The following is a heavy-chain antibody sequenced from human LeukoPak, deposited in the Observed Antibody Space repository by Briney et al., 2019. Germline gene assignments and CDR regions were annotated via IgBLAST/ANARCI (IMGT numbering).Heavy chain of an antibody. V-gene: IGHV4-59*01. CDR2: IYYSGST. J-gene: IGHJ6*03. CDR1: GGSISSYY. D-gene: IGHD2-15*01. CDR3: ATWRYCSGGSCYGNYYMDV. Sequence: KPSETLSLTCTVSGGSISSYYWSWIRQPPGKGLEWIGYIYYSGSTNYNPSLKSRVTISIDTSKNQFSLKLSSVTAVDTAVYYCATWRYCSGGSCYGNYYMDVWGKGTTVTVSS.